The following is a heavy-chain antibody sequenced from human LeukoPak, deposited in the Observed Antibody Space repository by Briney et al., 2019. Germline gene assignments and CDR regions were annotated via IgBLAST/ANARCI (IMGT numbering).Heavy chain of an antibody. CDR3: AREAGYYYDSSGPYGMDV. J-gene: IGHJ6*02. CDR1: GGSISSYY. D-gene: IGHD3-22*01. CDR2: IYYSGST. Sequence: SETLSLTCTVSGGSISSYYWSWIRQPPGKGLEWIGYIYYSGSTYYNPSLKSRVTISVDTSKNQFSLKLSSVTAADTAVYYCAREAGYYYDSSGPYGMDVWGQGTTVTVSS. V-gene: IGHV4-59*06.